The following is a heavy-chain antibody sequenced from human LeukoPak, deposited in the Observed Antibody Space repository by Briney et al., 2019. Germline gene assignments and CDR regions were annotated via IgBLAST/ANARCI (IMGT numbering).Heavy chain of an antibody. CDR2: IKQDGSEK. Sequence: GGSLRLSCAASGFTFSSYWMSWVRQAPGKGLEWVANIKQDGSEKYYVDSVKGRFTISRDNAKNSLYLQMNSLRAEDTAVYYCARETPETNTYYYDSSGYYYYWGQGTLVTVSS. CDR1: GFTFSSYW. V-gene: IGHV3-7*01. J-gene: IGHJ4*02. D-gene: IGHD3-22*01. CDR3: ARETPETNTYYYDSSGYYYY.